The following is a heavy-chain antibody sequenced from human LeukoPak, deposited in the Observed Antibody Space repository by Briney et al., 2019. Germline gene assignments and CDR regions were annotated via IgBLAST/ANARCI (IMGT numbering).Heavy chain of an antibody. CDR3: TRGAGTSWFDY. J-gene: IGHJ4*02. V-gene: IGHV1-2*02. D-gene: IGHD2-2*01. CDR2: MNPNSGVT. Sequence: ASVKVSCKPPGYTFTINYLHWVRQAPGQGLEWVGWMNPNSGVTVYAQNFQGRVTMTRDTSISTAYMELSSLTSDDTAVYYCTRGAGTSWFDYWGQGSLVTVSS. CDR1: GYTFTINY.